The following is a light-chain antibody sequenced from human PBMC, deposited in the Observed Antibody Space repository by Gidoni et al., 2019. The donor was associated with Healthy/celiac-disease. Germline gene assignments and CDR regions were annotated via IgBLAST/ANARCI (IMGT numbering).Light chain of an antibody. CDR3: QQYGSSPRVT. CDR2: GAS. V-gene: IGKV3-20*01. CDR1: QSVSSSY. Sequence: EIVLTQSPGTLSLSPGESATLPCRASQSVSSSYLAWYQQKPGQAPRLLIYGASSRATGIPDRFSGSGSGTDFTLTISRLEPEDFAVYYCQQYGSSPRVTFGGGTKVEIK. J-gene: IGKJ4*01.